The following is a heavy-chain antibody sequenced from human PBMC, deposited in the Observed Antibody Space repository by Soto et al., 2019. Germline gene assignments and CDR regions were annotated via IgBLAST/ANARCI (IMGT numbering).Heavy chain of an antibody. Sequence: EVQLVESGGGLVQPGGSLRLSCALSGFTFSTYWMTWVRQAPGKGLEWVANIKQDGSEKHYVDSVKGRFTISRDNAKNSLYLQMNCLSAEDTAVYVCARGGSESDYWGRGTLVIVSS. CDR1: GFTFSTYW. D-gene: IGHD3-10*01. CDR3: ARGGSESDY. J-gene: IGHJ4*02. V-gene: IGHV3-7*01. CDR2: IKQDGSEK.